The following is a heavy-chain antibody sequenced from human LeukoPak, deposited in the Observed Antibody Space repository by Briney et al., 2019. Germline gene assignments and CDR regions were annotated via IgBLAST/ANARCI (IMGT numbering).Heavy chain of an antibody. Sequence: GGSLRLSCAASGFTFSSYAMSWVRQAPGKGLERVSAISGSGGSTYYADSVKGRFTISRDNSKNTPYLQMNSLRAEDTAVYYCAKGTVAIVVYYYYMDVWGKGTTVTVSS. D-gene: IGHD3-16*02. CDR2: ISGSGGST. CDR1: GFTFSSYA. J-gene: IGHJ6*03. CDR3: AKGTVAIVVYYYYMDV. V-gene: IGHV3-23*01.